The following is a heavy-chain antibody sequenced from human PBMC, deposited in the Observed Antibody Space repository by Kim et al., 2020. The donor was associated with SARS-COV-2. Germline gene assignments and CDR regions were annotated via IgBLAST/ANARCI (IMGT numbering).Heavy chain of an antibody. J-gene: IGHJ5*02. CDR3: TREVDYRGSAFGLDP. V-gene: IGHV3-13*01. CDR1: GFTFSNYD. Sequence: GGSLRLSCIASGFTFSNYDMHWVRQTPGGGLEWVSAIDGPGPTYYSDSVKGRFTISRDNARNSVYLQMDTLSAADTAVYYCTREVDYRGSAFGLDPWGQGTLVTVSS. CDR2: IDGPGPT. D-gene: IGHD2-21*01.